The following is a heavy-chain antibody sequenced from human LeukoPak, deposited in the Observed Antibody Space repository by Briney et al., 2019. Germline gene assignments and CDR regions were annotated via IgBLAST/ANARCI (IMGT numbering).Heavy chain of an antibody. J-gene: IGHJ4*02. D-gene: IGHD3-16*01. V-gene: IGHV1-18*01. CDR3: ARVKGLRLGEPYYFDY. Sequence: VASVKVSCKASGYTFTSYGISWVRQAPGQGLEWMGWISAYNGNTNYAQKLQGRVTMTTDTSTSTAYMELRSLRSDDTAVYYCARVKGLRLGEPYYFDYWGQGTLVTVSS. CDR1: GYTFTSYG. CDR2: ISAYNGNT.